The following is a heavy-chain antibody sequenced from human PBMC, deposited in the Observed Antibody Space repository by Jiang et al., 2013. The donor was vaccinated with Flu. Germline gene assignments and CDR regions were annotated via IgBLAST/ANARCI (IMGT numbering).Heavy chain of an antibody. CDR1: SVSSNSAA. D-gene: IGHD3-9*01. Sequence: SVSSNSAAWNWIRQSPSRGLEWLGKTYFWSKWSHDYAVSVRSRITINPDTSKNQFSLQLNSVTPEDTAIYYCARSKSAILDYWGQGTLVTVSS. CDR3: ARSKSAILDY. CDR2: TYFWSKWSH. J-gene: IGHJ4*02. V-gene: IGHV6-1*01.